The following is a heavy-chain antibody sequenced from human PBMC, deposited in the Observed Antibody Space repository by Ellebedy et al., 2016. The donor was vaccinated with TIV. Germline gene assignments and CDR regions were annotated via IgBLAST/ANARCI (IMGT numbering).Heavy chain of an antibody. Sequence: AASVKVSCKASGFTFTSSVMQWVRQARGQRLEWIGWIVVDSGHTDYAQKFQERVTITRDMSTRTAYMELSSLRSEDTAFYYCAARPGGAASGRFDYWGQGTLVTVSS. D-gene: IGHD3-16*01. CDR1: GFTFTSSV. J-gene: IGHJ4*02. CDR3: AARPGGAASGRFDY. V-gene: IGHV1-58*02. CDR2: IVVDSGHT.